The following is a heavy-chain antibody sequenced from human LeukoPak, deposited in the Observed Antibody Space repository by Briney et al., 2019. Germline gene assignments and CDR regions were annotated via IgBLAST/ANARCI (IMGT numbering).Heavy chain of an antibody. V-gene: IGHV3-74*01. D-gene: IGHD2-21*01. CDR1: VFTFCSHW. CDR2: INNDGGDT. Sequence: GGSLRLSSAAPVFTFCSHWMHWVRQAPGKGLVWVSRINNDGGDTIYADSVKGRFSISRDNAKNTLYLQMNSLRAEDTAVYYFVRGSCGPYISGQGTVVTVFS. CDR3: VRGSCGPYI. J-gene: IGHJ3*02.